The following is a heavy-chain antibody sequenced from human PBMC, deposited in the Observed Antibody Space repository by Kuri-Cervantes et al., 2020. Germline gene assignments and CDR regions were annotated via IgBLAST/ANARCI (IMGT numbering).Heavy chain of an antibody. J-gene: IGHJ4*02. V-gene: IGHV1-2*02. D-gene: IGHD2-2*01. CDR2: INPNSGGT. CDR1: GYTFTGYY. CDR3: ARIKGSTSRSSLAY. Sequence: ASVKVSCKASGYTFTGYYMHWVRQAPGQGLEWMGWINPNSGGTNYAQKFQGRVTMTRDTSISTAYMELSRLRFDDTAVYYCARIKGSTSRSSLAYWGQGTLVTVSS.